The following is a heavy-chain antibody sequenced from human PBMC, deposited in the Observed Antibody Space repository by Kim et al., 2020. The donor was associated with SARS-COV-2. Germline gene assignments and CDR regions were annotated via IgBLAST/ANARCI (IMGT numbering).Heavy chain of an antibody. V-gene: IGHV3-30*02. D-gene: IGHD3-10*01. Sequence: DSVKGRFTISRDNSKNTLYLQMNSLRAEDTAVYYCAKDGHYYGSGSYLDYWGQGTLVTVSS. CDR3: AKDGHYYGSGSYLDY. J-gene: IGHJ4*02.